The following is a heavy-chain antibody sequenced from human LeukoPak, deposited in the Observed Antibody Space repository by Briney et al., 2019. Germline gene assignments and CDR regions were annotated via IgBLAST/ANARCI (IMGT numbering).Heavy chain of an antibody. J-gene: IGHJ4*02. D-gene: IGHD5-12*01. CDR3: ARHFYSGYDLIDY. V-gene: IGHV5-10-1*01. CDR1: GFSSTTYL. Sequence: GESLKISCQGSGFSSTTYLISWVRQMPGKGLEWMGRIYPSDSYTNYSPSFQGRVTISADKSISTAYLQLTSLRASDTAIYYCARHFYSGYDLIDYWGQGTLVTVS. CDR2: IYPSDSYT.